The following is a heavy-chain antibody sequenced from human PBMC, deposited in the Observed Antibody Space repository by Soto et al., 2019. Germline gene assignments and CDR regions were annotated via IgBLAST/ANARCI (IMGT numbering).Heavy chain of an antibody. Sequence: PGGSLRLSCAASGLTFSNFAMNWVRQAPGKGLEWVSNISDSGGSTYYADSVKGRFTISRDNSKSTLYLEMNSLRAEDTAVYYCSGPLAPGATDDAFDMWGQGTKVTVSS. V-gene: IGHV3-23*01. CDR3: SGPLAPGATDDAFDM. CDR1: GLTFSNFA. CDR2: ISDSGGST. D-gene: IGHD1-26*01. J-gene: IGHJ3*02.